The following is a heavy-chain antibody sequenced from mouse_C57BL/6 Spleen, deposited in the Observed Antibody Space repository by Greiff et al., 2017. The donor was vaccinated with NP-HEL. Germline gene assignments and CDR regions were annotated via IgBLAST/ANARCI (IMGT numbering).Heavy chain of an antibody. V-gene: IGHV1-69*01. D-gene: IGHD1-1*01. J-gene: IGHJ1*03. CDR2: IDPSDSYT. CDR1: GYTFTSYW. CDR3: ARDYYGRSYGYFDV. Sequence: VQLQQPGAELVMPGASVKLSCKASGYTFTSYWMHWVKQRPGQGLEWIGEIDPSDSYTNYNQKFKGKSTLTVDKSSSTAYMQLSSLTSEDSAVYYCARDYYGRSYGYFDVWGTGTTVTVSS.